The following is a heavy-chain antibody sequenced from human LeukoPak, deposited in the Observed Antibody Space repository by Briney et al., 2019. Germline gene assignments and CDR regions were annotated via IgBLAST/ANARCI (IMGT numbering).Heavy chain of an antibody. CDR3: ARAAGTGTPRNYYYYMDV. Sequence: SETLSLTCTVSGGSISNYYWSWIRQPAGKGLEWIGRIYTSGSTNYNPSLKSRVTISVDTSKNQFSLKLSSVTAADTAVYYCARAAGTGTPRNYYYYMDVWGKGTTVTVSS. J-gene: IGHJ6*03. CDR1: GGSISNYY. D-gene: IGHD1-7*01. CDR2: IYTSGST. V-gene: IGHV4-4*07.